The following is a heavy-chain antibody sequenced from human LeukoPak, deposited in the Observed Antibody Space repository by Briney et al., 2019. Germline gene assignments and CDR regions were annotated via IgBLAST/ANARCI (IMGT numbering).Heavy chain of an antibody. CDR2: INHSGST. Sequence: KTSETLSLTCAVYGGSFSGYYWSWIRQPPGKGLEWIGEINHSGSTNYNPSLKSRVTISVDTSKNQFSLKLSSVTAADTAVYYCARRLGEWFDPWGQGTLVTVSS. J-gene: IGHJ5*02. V-gene: IGHV4-34*01. D-gene: IGHD3-10*01. CDR3: ARRLGEWFDP. CDR1: GGSFSGYY.